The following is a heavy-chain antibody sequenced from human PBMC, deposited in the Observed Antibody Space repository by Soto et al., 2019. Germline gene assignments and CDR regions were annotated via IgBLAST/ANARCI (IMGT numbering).Heavy chain of an antibody. V-gene: IGHV3-23*01. CDR3: AKDRGGSCYHFDY. CDR2: ISDSGGST. J-gene: IGHJ4*02. CDR1: GFTFSSYA. D-gene: IGHD2-15*01. Sequence: EVQLLESGGGLVQPGGSLRLSCAASGFTFSSYAMSWVRQAPGKGLEWVSAISDSGGSTYYADSVKGRFTISRDNSKSTLYLQVNSLRAEDTAVYYCAKDRGGSCYHFDYWGQGTLVTVST.